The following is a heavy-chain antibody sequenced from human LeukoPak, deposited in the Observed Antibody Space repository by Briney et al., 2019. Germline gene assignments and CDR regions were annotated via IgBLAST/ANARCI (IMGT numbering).Heavy chain of an antibody. CDR1: GFTFSGYA. Sequence: GGSLRLSCAASGFTFSGYAMSWVRQAPGKGLEWVSAISGSGGSTYYADSVKGRFTISRDNSKNTLYLQMNSLRAEDTAVYYCAKVRDYYGSGSYRAPDYWGQGTLVTVSS. CDR3: AKVRDYYGSGSYRAPDY. D-gene: IGHD3-10*01. CDR2: ISGSGGST. V-gene: IGHV3-23*01. J-gene: IGHJ4*02.